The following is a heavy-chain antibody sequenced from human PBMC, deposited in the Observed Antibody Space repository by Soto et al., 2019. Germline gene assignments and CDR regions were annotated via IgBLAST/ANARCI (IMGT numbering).Heavy chain of an antibody. CDR2: IYWDDDK. CDR3: ARLYYDILTGYYVDAFDI. V-gene: IGHV2-5*02. CDR1: GFSLSTSGVG. D-gene: IGHD3-9*01. Sequence: QITLKESGPTLVKPTQTLTLTCTFSGFSLSTSGVGVGWIRQPPGKALEWLALIYWDDDKRYSPSLKSRLTITKDTSKNQVVLTMTNMDPVDTATYYCARLYYDILTGYYVDAFDIWGQGTMVTVSS. J-gene: IGHJ3*02.